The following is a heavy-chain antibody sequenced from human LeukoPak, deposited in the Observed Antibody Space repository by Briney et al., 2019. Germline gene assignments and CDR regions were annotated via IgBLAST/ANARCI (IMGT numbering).Heavy chain of an antibody. Sequence: GGSLRLSCAASGFTFSSYAMSWVRQAPGKGLEWVSAISGSGGSTYYADSVKGRFTISRDNSKNTLYLQMDSLRAEDTAVYYCAKGGGYNWNYGHYWGQGTLVTVSS. D-gene: IGHD1-7*01. CDR2: ISGSGGST. V-gene: IGHV3-23*01. CDR3: AKGGGYNWNYGHY. CDR1: GFTFSSYA. J-gene: IGHJ4*02.